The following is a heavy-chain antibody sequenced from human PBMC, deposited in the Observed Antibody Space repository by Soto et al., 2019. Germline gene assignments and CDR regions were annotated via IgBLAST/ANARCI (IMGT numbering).Heavy chain of an antibody. J-gene: IGHJ5*02. V-gene: IGHV1-69*13. Sequence: ASVKVSCKASGGTFSIYAISWVRQAPGQGLEWMGGIIPIFGTANYAQKFQGRVTITADESTSTAYMELSSLRSEDTAEYYCARVVLGCSGGSCYSGGNWFDPWGQGTLVTVSS. CDR3: ARVVLGCSGGSCYSGGNWFDP. D-gene: IGHD2-15*01. CDR1: GGTFSIYA. CDR2: IIPIFGTA.